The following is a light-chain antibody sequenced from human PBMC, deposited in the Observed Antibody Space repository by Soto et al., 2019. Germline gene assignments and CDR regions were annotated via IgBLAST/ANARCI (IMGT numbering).Light chain of an antibody. CDR3: ATWESSLSIGV. CDR2: DNN. CDR1: GSNIGNNF. V-gene: IGLV1-51*01. J-gene: IGLJ2*01. Sequence: QSVLTQPPSVSAAPGQKVTISCSGSGSNIGNNFVSWYQQLPGTAPKLLIYDNNKRPSGIPDRFSGSKSGTSATLGITGLQSGDEADYYCATWESSLSIGVFGGGTKLTVL.